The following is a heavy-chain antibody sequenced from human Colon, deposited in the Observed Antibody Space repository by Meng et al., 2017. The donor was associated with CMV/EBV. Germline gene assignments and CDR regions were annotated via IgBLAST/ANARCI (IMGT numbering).Heavy chain of an antibody. J-gene: IGHJ4*02. CDR1: GLTFSSSW. CDR2: ILIDGNER. D-gene: IGHD6-13*01. V-gene: IGHV3-7*01. Sequence: GESLKISCAASGLTFSSSWMSWVRQSPGKGLGWVASILIDGNERYYVVSVRGRFTISRDNAVNSVYLEMNNLRLDDTAVYFCARDSAGSFDFWGQGTLVTVSS. CDR3: ARDSAGSFDF.